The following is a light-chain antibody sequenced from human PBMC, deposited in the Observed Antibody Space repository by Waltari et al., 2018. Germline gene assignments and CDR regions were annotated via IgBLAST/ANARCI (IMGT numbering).Light chain of an antibody. CDR3: QQYDNWLGT. CDR2: GAS. Sequence: EIVMMQSPATLTVFPGERATLSCRASQSIRSNLAWYQHKPGQAPRLLIYGASTRATGIPARFSGSGSGTEFTLTISSLQSEDFAVYFYQQYDNWLGTFGQGTKVEIK. CDR1: QSIRSN. J-gene: IGKJ1*01. V-gene: IGKV3-15*01.